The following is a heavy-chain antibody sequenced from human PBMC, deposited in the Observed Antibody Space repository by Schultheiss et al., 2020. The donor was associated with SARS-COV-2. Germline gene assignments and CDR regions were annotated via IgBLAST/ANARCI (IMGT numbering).Heavy chain of an antibody. Sequence: GGSLRLSCSASGFTFSSYAMHWVRQAPGKGLEYVSAISSNGGSTYYADSVKGRFTISRDNSKNTLYLQMSSLRAEDTAVYYCARGRVDTATLPSEYYYYYMDVWGKGTTVTVS. CDR3: ARGRVDTATLPSEYYYYYMDV. CDR2: ISSNGGST. V-gene: IGHV3-64D*09. D-gene: IGHD5-18*01. J-gene: IGHJ6*03. CDR1: GFTFSSYA.